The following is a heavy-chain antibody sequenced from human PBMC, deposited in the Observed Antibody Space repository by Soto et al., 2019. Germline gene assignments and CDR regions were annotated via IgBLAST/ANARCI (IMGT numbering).Heavy chain of an antibody. CDR3: AREVPRTRWDYYYYGMDV. D-gene: IGHD3-16*01. J-gene: IGHJ6*02. Sequence: QVQLVESGGGVVQPGRSLRLSCAASGFTFSSYAMHWVRQAPGKGLEWVAGISYEGSNKYYADSVNGRCTISRDNSKNTLYLQMNRLRAEDEAVYYCAREVPRTRWDYYYYGMDVWGQGTTVTVSS. CDR2: ISYEGSNK. CDR1: GFTFSSYA. V-gene: IGHV3-30-3*01.